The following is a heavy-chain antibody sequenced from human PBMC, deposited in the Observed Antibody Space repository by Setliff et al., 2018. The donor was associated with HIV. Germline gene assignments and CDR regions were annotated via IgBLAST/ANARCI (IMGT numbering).Heavy chain of an antibody. D-gene: IGHD3-10*01. Sequence: SETLSLTCTVSGGSISSYYWSWIRLPPGKGLEWIGYIYYSGSTNYNPSLKSRVTISVDTSRNQFSLKLSSVTAADTAVYYCANSLLRGSRYAFDIWGQGTMVTVS. V-gene: IGHV4-59*08. J-gene: IGHJ3*02. CDR2: IYYSGST. CDR3: ANSLLRGSRYAFDI. CDR1: GGSISSYY.